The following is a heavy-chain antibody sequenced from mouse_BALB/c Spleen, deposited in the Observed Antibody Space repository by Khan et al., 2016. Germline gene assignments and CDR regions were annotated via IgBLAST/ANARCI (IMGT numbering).Heavy chain of an antibody. V-gene: IGHV5-6-4*01. J-gene: IGHJ3*01. CDR3: ARDDYFPY. D-gene: IGHD2-4*01. CDR2: ISSGGSYT. CDR1: GFTFSSYT. Sequence: EVQLVESGGGVVKPGGSLKVCCAASGFTFSSYTMSWVRQTPEKRLEWVATISSGGSYTYDPDSVKGRFTISRDKAKNILSLQRSSIKSGDTTRFHCARDDYFPYCCQGTRVSVSA.